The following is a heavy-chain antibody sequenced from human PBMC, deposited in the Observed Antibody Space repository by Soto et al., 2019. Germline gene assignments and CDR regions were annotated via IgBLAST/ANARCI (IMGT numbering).Heavy chain of an antibody. V-gene: IGHV3-66*01. CDR2: LYSDDTT. J-gene: IGHJ4*01. CDR3: ARVDTLPASVDY. CDR1: GFTVSGMY. Sequence: PGGSLRLSCAVSGFTVSGMYMTWVRQAPGKGLEWMSLLYSDDTTYYTDSVKGRFTISRDYSKNILFLQMNSLRVEDTAMYYCARVDTLPASVDYWGHGTLVTVSS. D-gene: IGHD2-2*01.